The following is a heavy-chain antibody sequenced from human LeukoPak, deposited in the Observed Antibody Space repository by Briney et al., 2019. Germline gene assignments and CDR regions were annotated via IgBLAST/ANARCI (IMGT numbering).Heavy chain of an antibody. Sequence: ASVKVSCKASGGTFSSSAISWVRQAPGQGLEWMGGIVPMFGTSNYAQQFQGRVTITTDESTSTAYMELSSMRSDDTAVYYCAGKEGCLSGGSCYSHFDYWGQGTLVTVSS. CDR2: IVPMFGTS. CDR3: AGKEGCLSGGSCYSHFDY. V-gene: IGHV1-69*05. J-gene: IGHJ4*02. D-gene: IGHD2-15*01. CDR1: GGTFSSSA.